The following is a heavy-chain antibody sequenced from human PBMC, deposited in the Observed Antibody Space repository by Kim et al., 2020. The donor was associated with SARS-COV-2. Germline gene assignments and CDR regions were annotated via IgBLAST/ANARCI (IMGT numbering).Heavy chain of an antibody. J-gene: IGHJ3*01. Sequence: SETLSLTCAVYGASISGYWSWIRQPPGKSLEWIAYVYHTGSATNNPSLNSRVTISIDTSRNYLSPKLRSLTAADTATYYCARLGHGDYDEAFDVW. V-gene: IGHV4-59*08. CDR3: ARLGHGDYDEAFDV. D-gene: IGHD4-17*01. CDR1: GASISGY. CDR2: VYHTGSA.